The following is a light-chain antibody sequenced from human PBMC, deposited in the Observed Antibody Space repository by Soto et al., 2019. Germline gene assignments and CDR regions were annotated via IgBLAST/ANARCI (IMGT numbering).Light chain of an antibody. J-gene: IGLJ2*01. CDR2: KDD. CDR3: QAWDSRTAV. Sequence: SYELTQPPSVSVSPGQTASITCSGDNLGNRFACWYQQRPGQSPLLVMYKDDRRPSGIPERFSGSNSGNTATLTISGTQPMDEADYSCQAWDSRTAVFGGGTEVTVL. CDR1: NLGNRF. V-gene: IGLV3-1*01.